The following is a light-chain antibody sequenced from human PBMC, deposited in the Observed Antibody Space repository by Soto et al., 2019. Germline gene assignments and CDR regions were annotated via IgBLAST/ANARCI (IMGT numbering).Light chain of an antibody. J-gene: IGLJ2*01. CDR3: AAWDYSLKGVV. CDR2: SHN. Sequence: QSVLTQPPSASGPPGQWVTISCSGSSSNIGSNTVNWYQQLPGTAPKLLMYSHNQRPSGGPVRFSGSKSGTSASLAISGLQPEDEADYYCAAWDYSLKGVVFGGGTKLTVL. CDR1: SSNIGSNT. V-gene: IGLV1-44*01.